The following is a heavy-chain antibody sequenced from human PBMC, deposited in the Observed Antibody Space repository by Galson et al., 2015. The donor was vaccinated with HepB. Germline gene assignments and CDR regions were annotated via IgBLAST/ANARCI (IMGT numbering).Heavy chain of an antibody. V-gene: IGHV3-66*02. CDR1: GFNVNINY. Sequence: SLRLSCAASGFNVNINYMVWVRQAPGKGLEWVSVIYSSGSTYYAASVKGRFTISRDDSRNTLYLQMTSLRAEDTAVYYCAKGSGSGWYAGDYFDSWGQGTLVTVSS. D-gene: IGHD6-19*01. CDR2: IYSSGST. J-gene: IGHJ4*02. CDR3: AKGSGSGWYAGDYFDS.